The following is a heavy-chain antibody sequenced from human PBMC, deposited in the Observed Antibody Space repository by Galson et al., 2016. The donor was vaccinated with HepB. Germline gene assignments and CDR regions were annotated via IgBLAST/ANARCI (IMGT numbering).Heavy chain of an antibody. J-gene: IGHJ3*02. V-gene: IGHV3-21*06. Sequence: SLRLSCAASGFTFSSYSMNWVRQSPGKGLEWVSAISGGSDYLYYADSVRGRFTISRDNTKNSLYLQMNGLRADDTALYYCARDLLMGHTRGIFDIWGQGTPVAVSS. D-gene: IGHD2-8*02. CDR3: ARDLLMGHTRGIFDI. CDR2: ISGGSDYL. CDR1: GFTFSSYS.